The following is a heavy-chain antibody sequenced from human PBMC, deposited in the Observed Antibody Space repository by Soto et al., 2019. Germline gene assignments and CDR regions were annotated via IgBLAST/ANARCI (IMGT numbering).Heavy chain of an antibody. Sequence: SETLSLTCAVYGGSFSCYYLSWIRQPPGKGLEWIGEINHSGSTNYNPSLKSRVTISVDTSKNQFSLKLSSVTAADTAVYYCARVTGYCSGGSCYSGWANYYYYYMDVWGKGTTVTVSS. CDR1: GGSFSCYY. D-gene: IGHD2-15*01. J-gene: IGHJ6*03. V-gene: IGHV4-34*01. CDR2: INHSGST. CDR3: ARVTGYCSGGSCYSGWANYYYYYMDV.